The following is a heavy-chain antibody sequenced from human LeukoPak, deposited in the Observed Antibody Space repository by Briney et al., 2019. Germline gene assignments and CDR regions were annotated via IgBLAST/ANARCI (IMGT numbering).Heavy chain of an antibody. V-gene: IGHV3-7*01. J-gene: IGHJ4*01. D-gene: IGHD3-16*01. CDR2: IKQDGSEK. CDR3: ARDSFWGVRSPYYFDY. CDR1: GFTFSSYW. Sequence: GSLRLSCAASGFTFSSYWMSWVRQAPGKGLEWVANIKQDGSEKYYVDSVKGRFTISRDNAKNSLYLQMNSLRAEDTAVYYCARDSFWGVRSPYYFDYWGQEPWSPSPQ.